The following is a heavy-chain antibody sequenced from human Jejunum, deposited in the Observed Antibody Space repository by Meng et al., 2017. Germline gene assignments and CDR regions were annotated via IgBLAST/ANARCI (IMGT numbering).Heavy chain of an antibody. CDR1: GFSLSPSGVG. V-gene: IGHV2-5*01. CDR3: AKDWSDTTFNF. D-gene: IGHD3/OR15-3a*01. Sequence: QLPFKESGPTPVKPTQTLTLTCTFSGFSLSPSGVGVGCLRQPPGKAREWLALIYWNDDKRYSPSLKSRLTITKDTSKNQVFLTMTNMDPVDTATYYCAKDWSDTTFNFWGQGTLVTVSS. CDR2: IYWNDDK. J-gene: IGHJ4*02.